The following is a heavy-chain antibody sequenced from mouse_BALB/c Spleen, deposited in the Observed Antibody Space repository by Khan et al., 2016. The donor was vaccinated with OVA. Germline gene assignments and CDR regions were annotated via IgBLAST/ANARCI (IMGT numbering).Heavy chain of an antibody. CDR2: IWAGGSK. V-gene: IGHV2-6-5*01. CDR1: GFSLTDYA. Sequence: QVQLKQSGPGLVAPSQSLSITCTVSGFSLTDYAVSWIRQPPGKGLGWLGVIWAGGSKYYNLALKSRLSISKDNSKSQVFLKMNSLQTDDTAMYYCAKDPPYYAMDYWGQGTSVTVSS. J-gene: IGHJ4*01. CDR3: AKDPPYYAMDY.